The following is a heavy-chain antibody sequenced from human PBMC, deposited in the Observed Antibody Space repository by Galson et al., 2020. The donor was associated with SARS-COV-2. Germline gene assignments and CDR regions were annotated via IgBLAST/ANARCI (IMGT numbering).Heavy chain of an antibody. D-gene: IGHD3-16*01. J-gene: IGHJ4*02. V-gene: IGHV3-7*03. CDR2: IHPDGSEK. Sequence: GGSLRLSCAASGFIFSNHWMTWVRQTPAKGLEWVANIHPDGSEKNFVDSVQGRFTISRDNAKNSLLLQMNSLRAEDTAVYYCARIMSGGYYDNWGQGALITVSS. CDR3: ARIMSGGYYDN. CDR1: GFIFSNHW.